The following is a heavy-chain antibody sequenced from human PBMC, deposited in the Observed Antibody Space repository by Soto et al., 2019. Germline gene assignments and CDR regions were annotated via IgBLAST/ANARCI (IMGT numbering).Heavy chain of an antibody. Sequence: QVQLQESGPGLVKPSQTLSLTCTVSGGSISSGGYYWSWIRQHPGKGLEWIGYIYYSGSTYYNPSLKSRVTISVDSSKNQFALKLSFVTAADTAVYYCARAGYSSRWAFDYWGQGTLVTVSS. CDR2: IYYSGST. D-gene: IGHD6-13*01. V-gene: IGHV4-31*03. CDR1: GGSISSGGYY. CDR3: ARAGYSSRWAFDY. J-gene: IGHJ4*02.